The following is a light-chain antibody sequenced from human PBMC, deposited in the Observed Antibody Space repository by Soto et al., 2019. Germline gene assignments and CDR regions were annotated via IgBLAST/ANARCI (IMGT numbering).Light chain of an antibody. V-gene: IGLV1-40*01. CDR3: QSYDSSLSGVV. CDR1: SSNVGAGYD. J-gene: IGLJ2*01. Sequence: QSVLTQPPSVSGAPGQRVTISCTGSSSNVGAGYDVHWYQQLPGTAPKLLIFGNINRPSGVPDRFSGSKSGTSVSLAITGLQAEDEADYYCQSYDSSLSGVVFGGGTKLTVL. CDR2: GNI.